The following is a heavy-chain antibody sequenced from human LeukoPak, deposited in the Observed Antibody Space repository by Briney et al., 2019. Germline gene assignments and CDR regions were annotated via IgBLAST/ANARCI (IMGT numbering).Heavy chain of an antibody. CDR3: ARGEYSNYEYGYYYYYMDV. Sequence: SETLSLTCAVSGGSISSGGYYWSWIRQPAGKGLEWIGRIYTSGSTNYNPSLKSRVTISVDTSKNQFSLKLSSVTAADTAVYYCARGEYSNYEYGYYYYYMDVWGKGTTVTVSS. D-gene: IGHD4-11*01. CDR2: IYTSGST. J-gene: IGHJ6*03. CDR1: GGSISSGGYY. V-gene: IGHV4-61*02.